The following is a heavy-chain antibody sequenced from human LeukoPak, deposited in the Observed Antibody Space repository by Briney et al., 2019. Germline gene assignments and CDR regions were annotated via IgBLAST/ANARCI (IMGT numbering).Heavy chain of an antibody. CDR3: ARDKKYGDYSLGAFDI. D-gene: IGHD4-17*01. CDR2: INSDGSST. Sequence: GGSLRLSCAASGLTFSRYWMHWVRQAPGKGLVWVSRINSDGSSTSYADSVKGRFTISRDNAKNTLYLQMNSLRVEDTAVYYCARDKKYGDYSLGAFDIWGQGTMVTVSS. CDR1: GLTFSRYW. V-gene: IGHV3-74*01. J-gene: IGHJ3*02.